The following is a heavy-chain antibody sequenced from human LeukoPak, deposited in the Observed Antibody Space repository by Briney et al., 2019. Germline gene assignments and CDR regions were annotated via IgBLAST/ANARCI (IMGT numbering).Heavy chain of an antibody. D-gene: IGHD3-22*01. J-gene: IGHJ3*01. CDR1: GGSISSYY. V-gene: IGHV4-59*01. CDR2: IYYSGST. Sequence: SETLSLTCTVSGGSISSYYWSWIRQPPGKGLGWIGYIYYSGSTNYNPSLKSRVTISVDTSKNQFSLKLSSVTAADTAVYSCTGNYHDSIYRLFWGQGTMVTVSS. CDR3: TGNYHDSIYRLF.